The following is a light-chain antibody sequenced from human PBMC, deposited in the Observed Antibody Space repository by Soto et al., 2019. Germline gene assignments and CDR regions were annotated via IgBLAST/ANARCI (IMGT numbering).Light chain of an antibody. J-gene: IGLJ2*01. CDR2: SNN. CDR3: AAWDDSLSGHVV. CDR1: SSNIGSYY. V-gene: IGLV1-47*02. Sequence: QSVLTQPPSASGTPGQRVTISCSGSSSNIGSYYVYWYQQLPGTAPKLLIYSNNQRPSGVPDRFSGSKSGTSASLAISGLRSEDEADYYCAAWDDSLSGHVVFGGGTKVTVL.